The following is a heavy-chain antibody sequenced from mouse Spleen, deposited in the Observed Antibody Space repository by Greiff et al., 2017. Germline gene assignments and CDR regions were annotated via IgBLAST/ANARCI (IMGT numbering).Heavy chain of an antibody. V-gene: IGHV1-19*01. CDR3: ARRYYGSSYRYAMDY. D-gene: IGHD1-1*01. J-gene: IGHJ4*01. CDR2: INPYNGGT. CDR1: GYTFTDYY. Sequence: VQLQQSGPVLVKPGASVKMSCKASGYTFTDYYMNWVKQSHGKSLEWIGVINPYNGGTSYNQKFKGKATLTVDKSSSTAYMELNSLTSEDSAVYYCARRYYGSSYRYAMDYWGQGTSVTVSS.